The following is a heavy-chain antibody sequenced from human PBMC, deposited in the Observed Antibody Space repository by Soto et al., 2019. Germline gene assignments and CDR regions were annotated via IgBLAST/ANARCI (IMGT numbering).Heavy chain of an antibody. CDR3: ARGNYDILTYRYYGMDV. Sequence: SVKVSCKASGGTFSSYAISWVRQAPGQGLEWMGGIIPIFGTANFAQKFQGRVTITADESTSTAYMELSSLRSEDTAVYYCARGNYDILTYRYYGMDVWGQGTTVTVSS. D-gene: IGHD3-9*01. V-gene: IGHV1-69*13. J-gene: IGHJ6*02. CDR1: GGTFSSYA. CDR2: IIPIFGTA.